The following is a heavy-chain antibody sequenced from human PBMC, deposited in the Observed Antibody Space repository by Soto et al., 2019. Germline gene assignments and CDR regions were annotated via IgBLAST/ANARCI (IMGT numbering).Heavy chain of an antibody. Sequence: TGGSLRLSCAASGFTFSSYAMHWVRQAPGKGLEWVAVISYDGSNKYYADSVKGRFTISRDNSKNTLYLQMNSLRAEDTAVYYCARASGAVTAFDIWGQGTMVTV. CDR3: ARASGAVTAFDI. CDR2: ISYDGSNK. V-gene: IGHV3-30-3*01. J-gene: IGHJ3*02. D-gene: IGHD3-10*01. CDR1: GFTFSSYA.